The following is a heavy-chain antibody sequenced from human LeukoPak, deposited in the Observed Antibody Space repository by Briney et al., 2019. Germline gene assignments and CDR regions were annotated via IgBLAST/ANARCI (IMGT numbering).Heavy chain of an antibody. J-gene: IGHJ3*02. CDR3: ASSRPYYDILTGYYFDI. D-gene: IGHD3-9*01. Sequence: ASVKVSCKASGYTFTSYDINWVRQATGQGLEWMGWMNPNSGNTGYAQKFQGRVTMTRNTSISTAYMELSSLRSEDTAVYYCASSRPYYDILTGYYFDIWGQGTMVTVSS. V-gene: IGHV1-8*01. CDR1: GYTFTSYD. CDR2: MNPNSGNT.